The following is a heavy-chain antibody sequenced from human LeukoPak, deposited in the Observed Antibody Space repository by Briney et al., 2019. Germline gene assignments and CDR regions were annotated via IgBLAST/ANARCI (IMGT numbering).Heavy chain of an antibody. CDR3: ARDPYDSSGYYYWSAMGY. V-gene: IGHV3-33*01. Sequence: GGSLTLSCAASGFTFSSYGMHWVRQAPGKGLEWVAVIWYDGSNKYYADSVKGRFTISRDNSKNTLYLQMNSLRAEDTAVYYCARDPYDSSGYYYWSAMGYWDQGTLVTVSS. CDR1: GFTFSSYG. D-gene: IGHD3-22*01. J-gene: IGHJ4*02. CDR2: IWYDGSNK.